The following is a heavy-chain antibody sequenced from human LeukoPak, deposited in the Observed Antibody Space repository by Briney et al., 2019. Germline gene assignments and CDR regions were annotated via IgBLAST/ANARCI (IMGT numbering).Heavy chain of an antibody. Sequence: GGSLRLSCAASGFTFSSYSMNWVRQAPGKGLEWVSYISSSSSTIYYADSVKGRFAISRDNAKNSLYLHMNSVRAEDTAVYYCARDRSRIAAAGTGWFDPWGQGTLVTVSS. CDR3: ARDRSRIAAAGTGWFDP. CDR1: GFTFSSYS. CDR2: ISSSSSTI. J-gene: IGHJ5*02. D-gene: IGHD6-13*01. V-gene: IGHV3-48*01.